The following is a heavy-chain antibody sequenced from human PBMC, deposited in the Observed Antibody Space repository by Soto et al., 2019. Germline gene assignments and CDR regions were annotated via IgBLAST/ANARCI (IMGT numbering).Heavy chain of an antibody. V-gene: IGHV4-39*01. Sequence: PSKTLSRTCTVSGGSISSSSYYWGWIRQPPGKGLEWIGSIYYSGSTYYNPSLKSRVTISVDTSKNQFSLKLSSVTAADTAVYYCARRKSDSSGYYYSNWGQGTLVTVSS. CDR3: ARRKSDSSGYYYSN. CDR1: GGSISSSSYY. CDR2: IYYSGST. J-gene: IGHJ4*02. D-gene: IGHD3-22*01.